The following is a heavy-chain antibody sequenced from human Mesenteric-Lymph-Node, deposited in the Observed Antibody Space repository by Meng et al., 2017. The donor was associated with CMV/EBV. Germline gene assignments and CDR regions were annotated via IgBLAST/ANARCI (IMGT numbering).Heavy chain of an antibody. D-gene: IGHD3-22*01. V-gene: IGHV1-2*02. CDR2: INPNSGGT. CDR1: GYTFTGYY. J-gene: IGHJ4*02. CDR3: ATNRWLLQALDY. Sequence: ASVKVSCKASGYTFTGYYMHWVRQAPGQGLEWMGWINPNSGGTNYAQKFQGRVTMTRDTSISTAYMELSRLRSDDTAVYYCATNRWLLQALDYWGQGTLVTVSS.